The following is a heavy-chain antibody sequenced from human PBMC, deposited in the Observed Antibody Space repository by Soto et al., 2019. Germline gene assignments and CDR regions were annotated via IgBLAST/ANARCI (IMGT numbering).Heavy chain of an antibody. CDR3: ARYYYDSSGYYPRLYYYGMDV. Sequence: VKVSCKASGGTFSSYAISWVRQAPGQGLEWMGGIIPIFGTANYAQKFQGRVTITADESTSTAYMELSSLRSEDTAVYYCARYYYDSSGYYPRLYYYGMDVWGQGTTVTVSS. J-gene: IGHJ6*02. V-gene: IGHV1-69*13. CDR1: GGTFSSYA. D-gene: IGHD3-22*01. CDR2: IIPIFGTA.